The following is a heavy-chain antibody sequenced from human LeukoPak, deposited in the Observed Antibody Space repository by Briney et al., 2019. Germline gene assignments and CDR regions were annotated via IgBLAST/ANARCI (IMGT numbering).Heavy chain of an antibody. J-gene: IGHJ6*03. CDR1: GGSFSSYA. Sequence: GSSVNVSCKASGGSFSSYAICWVRQAPGQGLEWMGGIIPIFGTANYAQKSHGRVTITADESTSTAYMEQSSLRSEVTAVDYCARGDGSGGDYYYMDVWGKGTTVTVSS. CDR3: ARGDGSGGDYYYMDV. CDR2: IIPIFGTA. V-gene: IGHV1-69*01. D-gene: IGHD3-10*01.